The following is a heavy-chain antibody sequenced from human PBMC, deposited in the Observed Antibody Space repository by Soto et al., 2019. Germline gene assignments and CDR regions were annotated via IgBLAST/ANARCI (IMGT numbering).Heavy chain of an antibody. CDR2: ISGSGGST. CDR1: GFTFSSYA. CDR3: AKDAVPADIAYNHYYYYYGMDV. J-gene: IGHJ6*02. D-gene: IGHD2-2*02. Sequence: GGSLRLSCAASGFTFSSYAMSWVRQAPGKGLEWVSAISGSGGSTYYADSVKGRFTISRDNSKNTLYLQMNGLRAEDTAVYYCAKDAVPADIAYNHYYYYYGMDVWGQGTKVTVSS. V-gene: IGHV3-23*01.